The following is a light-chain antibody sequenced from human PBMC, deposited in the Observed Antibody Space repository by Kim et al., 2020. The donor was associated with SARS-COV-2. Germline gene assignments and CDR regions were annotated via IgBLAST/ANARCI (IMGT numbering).Light chain of an antibody. V-gene: IGLV1-47*02. CDR3: ATWDDSLSGRV. CDR1: SSNIGRNS. J-gene: IGLJ2*01. Sequence: QSALTQPPSASGTPGQRVTISCSGSSSNIGRNSVMWYQQLPGTAPKLLIFTNNQRPSGVPDRFSGSKSGTSASLAISGLRSEDEADYYCATWDDSLSGRVFGGGTQLTVL. CDR2: TNN.